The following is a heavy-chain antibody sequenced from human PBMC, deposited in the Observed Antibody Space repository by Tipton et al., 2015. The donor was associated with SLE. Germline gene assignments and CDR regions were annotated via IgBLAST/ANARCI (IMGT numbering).Heavy chain of an antibody. D-gene: IGHD3-22*01. CDR2: IFYSGST. J-gene: IGHJ5*02. CDR3: AREHYYDSSGYYP. Sequence: GLVKPSETLSLTCTVSGGSISNSSYYWGWIRQPPGKGLESIGNIFYSGSTYYNPSLKRRVTITVDMSKNQFSLKLTSVTAADTAVYYCAREHYYDSSGYYPWGQGTLVTVSS. CDR1: GGSISNSSYY. V-gene: IGHV4-39*07.